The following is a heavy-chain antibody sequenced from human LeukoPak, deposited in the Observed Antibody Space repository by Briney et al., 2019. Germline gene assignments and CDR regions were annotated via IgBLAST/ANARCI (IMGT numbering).Heavy chain of an antibody. V-gene: IGHV1-18*01. J-gene: IGHJ4*02. CDR2: ISAYNGNT. CDR1: GYTFTSYG. Sequence: ASVKVSCKASGYTFTSYGISWVRQAPGLGLEWMGWISAYNGNTNYAQKLQGRVTMTTDTSTSTAYMELRSLRSDDTAVYYCAKDDGYRYDNGGWFDYWGQGTLVTVSS. D-gene: IGHD5-18*01. CDR3: AKDDGYRYDNGGWFDY.